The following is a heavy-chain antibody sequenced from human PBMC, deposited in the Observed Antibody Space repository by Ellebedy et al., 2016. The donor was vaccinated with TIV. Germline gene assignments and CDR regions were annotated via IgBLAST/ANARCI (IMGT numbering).Heavy chain of an antibody. V-gene: IGHV3-74*01. CDR3: TREDGDSGGKLDY. CDR1: GFTFSGYW. J-gene: IGHJ4*02. CDR2: ISNDGSST. D-gene: IGHD4-23*01. Sequence: GESLKISCAASGFTFSGYWMHWVRQAPGRGLVWVSRISNDGSSTSYADSVKGRFTISRDNSRNTLYLQMNSLRADDTAVYYCTREDGDSGGKLDYWGQGAPVTVSS.